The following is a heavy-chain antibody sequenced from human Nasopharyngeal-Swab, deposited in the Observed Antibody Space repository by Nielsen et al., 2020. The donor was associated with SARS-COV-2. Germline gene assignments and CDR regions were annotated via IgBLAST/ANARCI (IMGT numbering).Heavy chain of an antibody. J-gene: IGHJ5*02. CDR1: GGSISSYY. CDR3: AGSPGPGVDWFDP. D-gene: IGHD3-10*01. Sequence: SETLSLTCTVSGGSISSYYWSWIRQPPGKGLEWIGYIYYSGSTNYNPSLKSRVTISVDTSKNQFSLKLSSVTAADTAVYYCAGSPGPGVDWFDPWGQGTLVTVSS. V-gene: IGHV4-59*01. CDR2: IYYSGST.